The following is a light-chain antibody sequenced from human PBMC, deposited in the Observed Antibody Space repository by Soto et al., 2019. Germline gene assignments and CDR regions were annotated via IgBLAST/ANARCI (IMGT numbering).Light chain of an antibody. J-gene: IGKJ4*01. CDR3: QQSHSLPLT. CDR1: QNIVTY. Sequence: DIQMTQSPSSLSASRGDRVTITCRASQNIVTYLSWYQQKAGKAPELLIYAASSLQSGVPSRFSGSGSGTDFTLTISSVQPEDFATYYCQQSHSLPLTFGGGTKVDIK. V-gene: IGKV1-39*01. CDR2: AAS.